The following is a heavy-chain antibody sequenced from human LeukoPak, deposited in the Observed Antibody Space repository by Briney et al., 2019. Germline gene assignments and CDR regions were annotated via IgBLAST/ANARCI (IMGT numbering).Heavy chain of an antibody. CDR2: ISSSSGTI. D-gene: IGHD5-18*01. J-gene: IGHJ4*02. Sequence: PGGSLRLSCAASGFIFSNYNMNWVRQPPGKGLEWLSYISSSSGTIYYADSVKGRFTISGDNAKNSLYLQMNSLRAEDTAVYYCARALGYSYGYAVDYWGQGTLVTVSS. CDR3: ARALGYSYGYAVDY. V-gene: IGHV3-48*01. CDR1: GFIFSNYN.